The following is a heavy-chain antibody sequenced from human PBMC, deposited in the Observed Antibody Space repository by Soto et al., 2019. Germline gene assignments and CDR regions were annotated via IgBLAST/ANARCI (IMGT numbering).Heavy chain of an antibody. Sequence: GGSLRLSCAASGFIFSSYSVNWVRQAPGKGLEWVSSISSSSNYIYYADSVKGRFTISRDNAKNSLYLQMNSLRAEDTAVYYCARGSINLVDYWGQGTLVTVSS. V-gene: IGHV3-21*01. CDR2: ISSSSNYI. CDR3: ARGSINLVDY. CDR1: GFIFSSYS. D-gene: IGHD1-20*01. J-gene: IGHJ4*02.